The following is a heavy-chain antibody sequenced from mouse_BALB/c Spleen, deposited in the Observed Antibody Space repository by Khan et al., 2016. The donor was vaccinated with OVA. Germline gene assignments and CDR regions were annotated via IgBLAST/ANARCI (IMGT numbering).Heavy chain of an antibody. CDR1: GYTFTNYG. CDR3: AKYGKIGYAIDY. D-gene: IGHD1-1*01. V-gene: IGHV9-3-1*01. Sequence: QIQLVQSGPELKKPGETVKISCKASGYTFTNYGMNWVKQAPGKGLKWMGWINTYTGEPTYGDDFKGRFAFSLETSAGTTYLQINNLKNEETATYFCAKYGKIGYAIDYWSQGTSVTVSS. J-gene: IGHJ4*01. CDR2: INTYTGEP.